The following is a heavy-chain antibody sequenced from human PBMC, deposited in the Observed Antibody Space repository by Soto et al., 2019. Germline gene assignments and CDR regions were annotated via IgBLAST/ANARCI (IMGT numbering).Heavy chain of an antibody. V-gene: IGHV1-8*01. CDR3: ASSGSYQPFDY. CDR2: MNPNSGNT. J-gene: IGHJ4*02. Sequence: ASVKVSCKASGYTFTSYDINWVRQATGQGLEWMGWMNPNSGNTGYAQKFQGRVTMTRNTSISTAYMELNSLKTEDTAVYFCASSGSYQPFDYWGQGALVTVSS. D-gene: IGHD1-26*01. CDR1: GYTFTSYD.